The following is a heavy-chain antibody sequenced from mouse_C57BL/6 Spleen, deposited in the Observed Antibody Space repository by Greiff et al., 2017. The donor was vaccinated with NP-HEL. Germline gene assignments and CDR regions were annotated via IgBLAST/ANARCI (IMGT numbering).Heavy chain of an antibody. Sequence: EVHLVESGGGLVQPGGSMKLSCVASGFTFTNYWMNWVRQSPEKGLEWVAQIRLKSDNYATHYAESVKGRFTISRDDSKSSVYLQMNNLRADDTGIYYCAVTTVVATKGPYYFDYWGQGTTLTVSS. D-gene: IGHD1-1*01. V-gene: IGHV6-3*01. CDR1: GFTFTNYW. J-gene: IGHJ2*01. CDR3: AVTTVVATKGPYYFDY. CDR2: IRLKSDNYAT.